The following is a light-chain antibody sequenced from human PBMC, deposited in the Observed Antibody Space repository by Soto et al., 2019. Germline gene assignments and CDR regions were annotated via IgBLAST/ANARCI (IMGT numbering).Light chain of an antibody. J-gene: IGKJ1*01. Sequence: DIQMTQSPSAMSASVGDRVTITCRASQGIGNYLAWFQQKPGKVPKRLIYGESNLQSGVPSRFRGSGSGKELTLTISSLQPEDFVTYYCIQHNSYHRTFGQGTKVDIX. CDR1: QGIGNY. V-gene: IGKV1-17*03. CDR2: GES. CDR3: IQHNSYHRT.